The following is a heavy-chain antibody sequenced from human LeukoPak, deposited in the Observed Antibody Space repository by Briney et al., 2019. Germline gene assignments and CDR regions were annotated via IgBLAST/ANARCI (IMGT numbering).Heavy chain of an antibody. V-gene: IGHV4-39*01. J-gene: IGHJ4*02. CDR3: ARTMYGNGWNRYYFVY. CDR2: ICYGGST. CDR1: GDSISSYNHY. Sequence: SSQTLSLTCTVSGDSISSYNHYWGWIRQPPGKGLEWLGSICYGGSTHDNPSLKSRVTISVDTSQTRSSLRVTSATPADTAVYYCARTMYGNGWNRYYFVYWGQGTLVTVSS. D-gene: IGHD6-19*01.